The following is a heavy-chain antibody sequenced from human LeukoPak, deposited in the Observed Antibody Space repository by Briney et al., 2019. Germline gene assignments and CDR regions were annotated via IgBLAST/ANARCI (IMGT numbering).Heavy chain of an antibody. CDR1: GYTFTGYY. CDR3: ARDITPDTTVTTND. Sequence: ASLKVSCKASGYTFTGYYMHWVRLAPGQGLEWMGWINPNSGGTNYAQKFQGRVTMTRDTSITTAYMELNRLTSDDTAMYYCARDITPDTTVTTNDWGQGTLVTVSS. D-gene: IGHD4-17*01. CDR2: INPNSGGT. V-gene: IGHV1-2*02. J-gene: IGHJ4*02.